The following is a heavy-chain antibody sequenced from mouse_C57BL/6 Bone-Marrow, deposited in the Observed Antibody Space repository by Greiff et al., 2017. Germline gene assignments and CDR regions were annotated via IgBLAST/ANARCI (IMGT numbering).Heavy chain of an antibody. V-gene: IGHV14-4*01. CDR2: IDPENGDT. CDR1: GFNIKDDY. J-gene: IGHJ2*01. Sequence: EVKLMESGAELVRPGASVKLSCTASGFNIKDDYMHWVKQRPEQGLEWIGWIDPENGDTEYASKFQGKATITADTSSNTAYLPLSSLTSEDTAVYYCPYGFDYWGQGTTLTVSS. CDR3: PYGFDY. D-gene: IGHD1-1*02.